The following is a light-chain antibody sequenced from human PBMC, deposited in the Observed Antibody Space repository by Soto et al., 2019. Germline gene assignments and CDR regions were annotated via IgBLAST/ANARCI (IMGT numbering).Light chain of an antibody. Sequence: IVITQSPSTLSVSPGERATLSCRASQSVSSNLAWYQQKPGQAPRLLIYGASTRATGIPARFSGSGSGTEFTLPISSLQSEDFAVYFCQQYNIWPPGTFGQGTKVDIK. CDR3: QQYNIWPPGT. CDR1: QSVSSN. V-gene: IGKV3-15*01. J-gene: IGKJ1*01. CDR2: GAS.